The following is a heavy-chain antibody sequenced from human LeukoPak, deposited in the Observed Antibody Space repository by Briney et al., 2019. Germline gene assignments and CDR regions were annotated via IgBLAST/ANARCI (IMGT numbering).Heavy chain of an antibody. J-gene: IGHJ4*02. Sequence: SETLSLTCAVYGGSFSGYYWSWIRRPPGKGLEWIGEINHSGSTNYNPSLKSRVTISVDTSKNQFSLKLSSVTAADTAVYYCARHANGYYSNFDYWGQGTLVTVSS. CDR1: GGSFSGYY. CDR2: INHSGST. V-gene: IGHV4-34*01. CDR3: ARHANGYYSNFDY. D-gene: IGHD3-3*01.